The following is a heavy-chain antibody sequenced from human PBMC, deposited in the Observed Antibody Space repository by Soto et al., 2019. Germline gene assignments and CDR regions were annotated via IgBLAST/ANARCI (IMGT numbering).Heavy chain of an antibody. Sequence: SETLSLTCSLYSGSLSGYYWSWIRRPQGKGLEWIGEISPSGTTNYSPSLKSRVSISVDTSKNQFSLNPTSLTAADTAVYYCARAPKVSGSAQTRPDFWGQGSLVTVS. D-gene: IGHD6-6*01. CDR1: SGSLSGYY. CDR2: ISPSGTT. CDR3: ARAPKVSGSAQTRPDF. J-gene: IGHJ4*02. V-gene: IGHV4-34*01.